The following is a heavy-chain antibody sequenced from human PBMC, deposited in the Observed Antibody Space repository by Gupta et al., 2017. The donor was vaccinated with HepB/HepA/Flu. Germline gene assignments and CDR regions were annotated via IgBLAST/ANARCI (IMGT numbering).Heavy chain of an antibody. V-gene: IGHV3-23*01. D-gene: IGHD1-7*01. CDR1: GFTFSSYA. CDR3: AKEENNWNYPDLDY. CDR2: ISGSGGST. J-gene: IGHJ4*02. Sequence: EVQLLESGGGLVQPGGSLRLSFAALGFTFSSYAMSWVRQAPGKGLEWVSAISGSGGSTYYADSVKGRFTISRDNSKNTLYLQMNSLRAEDTAVYYCAKEENNWNYPDLDYWGQGTLVTVSS.